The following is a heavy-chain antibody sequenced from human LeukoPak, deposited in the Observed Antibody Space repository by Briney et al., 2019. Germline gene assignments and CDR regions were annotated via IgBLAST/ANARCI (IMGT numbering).Heavy chain of an antibody. J-gene: IGHJ4*02. Sequence: GGSLRLSCAASGFTFSTYGMSWVRQAPGKGLEWVSRISSNGDSTNYADSVKGRFTISRDNAKNSLYLQMNSLRAEDTAVYYCARDQGGVGYWGQGTLVTVSS. D-gene: IGHD3-16*01. CDR3: ARDQGGVGY. V-gene: IGHV3-23*01. CDR2: ISSNGDST. CDR1: GFTFSTYG.